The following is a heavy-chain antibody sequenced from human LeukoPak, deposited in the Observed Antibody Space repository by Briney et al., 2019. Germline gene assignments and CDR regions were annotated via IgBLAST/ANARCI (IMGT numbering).Heavy chain of an antibody. V-gene: IGHV4-30-2*01. CDR3: ARGNYDSRRGAFDI. Sequence: SETLTLTCAVSGGSTSSGGYSWSWIRQPPGKGLEWIGYIYHSGSTYYNPSLKSRVTISVDRSKNQFSLRLSSVTAADTAVYYCARGNYDSRRGAFDIWGQGTMVTVSS. J-gene: IGHJ3*02. CDR1: GGSTSSGGYS. CDR2: IYHSGST. D-gene: IGHD3-22*01.